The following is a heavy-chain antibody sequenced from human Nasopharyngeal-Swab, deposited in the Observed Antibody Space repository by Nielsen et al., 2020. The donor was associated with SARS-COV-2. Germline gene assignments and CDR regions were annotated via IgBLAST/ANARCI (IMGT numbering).Heavy chain of an antibody. CDR3: ARVIAAAGHHYYYYYGMDV. CDR2: MSYDGSNE. Sequence: GESLKISCAASGFTFSSYGVQWVRQAPGKGLEWVAVMSYDGSNEDYADSVKGRFTISADKSISTAYLQWSSLKASDTAMYYCARVIAAAGHHYYYYYGMDVWGQGTTVTVSS. J-gene: IGHJ6*02. CDR1: GFTFSSYG. D-gene: IGHD6-13*01. V-gene: IGHV3-30-3*01.